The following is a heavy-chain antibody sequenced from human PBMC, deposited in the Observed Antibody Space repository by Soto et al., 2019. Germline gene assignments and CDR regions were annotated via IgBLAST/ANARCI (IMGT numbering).Heavy chain of an antibody. Sequence: QVQLVQSGAAVKKPGSSVKVSCKASGGTFSIYAISWVRQAPGQGLEWMGGIIPIFGTANYAQKFQGRVTITADESTSTAYMELSSLRSEDTAVYYCASPPMVATMVNYYYGMDVWGQGTTVTVSS. D-gene: IGHD5-12*01. CDR1: GGTFSIYA. V-gene: IGHV1-69*12. J-gene: IGHJ6*02. CDR3: ASPPMVATMVNYYYGMDV. CDR2: IIPIFGTA.